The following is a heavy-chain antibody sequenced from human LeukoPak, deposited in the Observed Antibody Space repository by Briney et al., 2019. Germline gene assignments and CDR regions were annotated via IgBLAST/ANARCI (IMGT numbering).Heavy chain of an antibody. D-gene: IGHD4-23*01. Sequence: SETLSRTCTVSGVSLSTYYWGWIRQPPGKGLEWIGYIYYSGSANYNPSVKSRVTMSVDTSKNQFSLKLSSVTAADTAVYYCASTGVGAFDIWGQGTMVTVSS. CDR3: ASTGVGAFDI. J-gene: IGHJ3*02. CDR2: IYYSGSA. V-gene: IGHV4-59*08. CDR1: GVSLSTYY.